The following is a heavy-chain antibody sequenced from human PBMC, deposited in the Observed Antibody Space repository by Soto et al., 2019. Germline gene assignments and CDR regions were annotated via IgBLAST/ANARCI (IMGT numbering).Heavy chain of an antibody. D-gene: IGHD3-22*01. CDR3: SRDYYGPGPD. J-gene: IGHJ4*02. Sequence: EVQLVGSGGGLVQPGGSLRLSCVASGLTLSRYWMSWVRQAPGKGLEWVANIKEDGGKTYYVDSVKGRFTISRDNAKNSVYLQMNSLRVEDTAVYYCSRDYYGPGPDWGQGTLVIVSS. CDR1: GLTLSRYW. V-gene: IGHV3-7*04. CDR2: IKEDGGKT.